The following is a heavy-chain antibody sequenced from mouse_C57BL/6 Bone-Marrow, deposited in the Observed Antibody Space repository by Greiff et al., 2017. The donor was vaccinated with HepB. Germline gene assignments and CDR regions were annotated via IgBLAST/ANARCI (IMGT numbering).Heavy chain of an antibody. CDR2: IWRGGST. D-gene: IGHD3-1*01. Sequence: VKLVESGPGLVQPSQSLSITCTVSGFSLTSYGVHWVRQSPGKGLEWLGVIWRGGSTDYNAAFMSRLSITKDNSKSQVFLKMNSLQADDTAIYYCAKNRGYKGAMDYWGQGTSVTVSS. CDR3: AKNRGYKGAMDY. V-gene: IGHV2-5*01. J-gene: IGHJ4*01. CDR1: GFSLTSYG.